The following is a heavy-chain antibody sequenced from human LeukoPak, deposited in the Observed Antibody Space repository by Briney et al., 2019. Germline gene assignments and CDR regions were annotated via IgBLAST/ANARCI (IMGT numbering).Heavy chain of an antibody. D-gene: IGHD6-13*01. CDR1: GFTFSSYA. CDR2: ISYDGSNK. J-gene: IGHJ4*02. Sequence: PGRSLRLSCAASGFTFSSYAMHWVRQVPGKGLEWVAVISYDGSNKYYADSVKGRFTISRDSSKNTLYLQMNSLSAEDTAVYYCASQITRAGYSSSWYDYWGQGTLVTVSS. CDR3: ASQITRAGYSSSWYDY. V-gene: IGHV3-30-3*01.